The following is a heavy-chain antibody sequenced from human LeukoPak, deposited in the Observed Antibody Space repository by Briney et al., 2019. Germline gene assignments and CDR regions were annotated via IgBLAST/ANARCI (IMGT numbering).Heavy chain of an antibody. J-gene: IGHJ4*02. V-gene: IGHV3-23*01. Sequence: GGSLRLSCAASGFTFSNYAMSWVRQAPGKGLEWVSVISGSGGGTYYADSVKGRFTIPRDNSKNTLYLQMSSLRAEDTAVYYCAKDQEDYDILTGSDYWGQGTLVTVSS. D-gene: IGHD3-9*01. CDR1: GFTFSNYA. CDR3: AKDQEDYDILTGSDY. CDR2: ISGSGGGT.